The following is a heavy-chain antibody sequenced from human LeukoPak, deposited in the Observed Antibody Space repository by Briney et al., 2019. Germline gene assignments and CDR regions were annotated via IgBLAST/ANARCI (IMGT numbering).Heavy chain of an antibody. CDR2: IRSKAYGGTT. CDR1: GFTFGDYD. Sequence: PGGSLRLSCTASGFTFGDYDMTWVCQAPGKGLEWVGFIRSKAYGGTTEYAASVKGRFTISRDDSKSIAYLQMNSPKTEDTAVYYCTRDQTPYYWGQGTLVTVSS. J-gene: IGHJ4*02. CDR3: TRDQTPYY. V-gene: IGHV3-49*04.